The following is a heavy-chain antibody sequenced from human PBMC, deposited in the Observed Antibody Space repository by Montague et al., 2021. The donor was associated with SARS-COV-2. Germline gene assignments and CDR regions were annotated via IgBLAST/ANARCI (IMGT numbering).Heavy chain of an antibody. D-gene: IGHD3-22*01. CDR3: ARGRQHFNMIVVVMTGGEYYFDY. CDR2: INHRGTS. J-gene: IGHJ4*02. CDR1: GGSFSDYY. Sequence: SETLSLTCAVYGGSFSDYYWSWIRQPPGKGLEWIGEINHRGTSNYNSSLKSRVSISVDTSKNQFSLYLGSVTAADTAVYYCARGRQHFNMIVVVMTGGEYYFDYWGQGTLVTVPS. V-gene: IGHV4-34*01.